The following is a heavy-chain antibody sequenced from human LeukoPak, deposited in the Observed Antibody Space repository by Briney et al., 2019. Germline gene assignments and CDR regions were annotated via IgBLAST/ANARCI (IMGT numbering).Heavy chain of an antibody. CDR1: GFTFSSYA. J-gene: IGHJ4*02. V-gene: IGHV3-23*01. Sequence: PGGSLRLSCAASGFTFSSYAMSWVRQAPGKGLEWVSAISGSGGSTYYADSVKGRFTISRDNSKNTLYLQMNSLRAEDTAVYYCAKAGRHYYGSGSYYSDYWGQGTLVTVSS. D-gene: IGHD3-10*01. CDR2: ISGSGGST. CDR3: AKAGRHYYGSGSYYSDY.